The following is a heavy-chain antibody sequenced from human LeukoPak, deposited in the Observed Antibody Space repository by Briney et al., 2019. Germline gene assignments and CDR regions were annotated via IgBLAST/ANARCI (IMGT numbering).Heavy chain of an antibody. CDR3: ARGPKGDYGEDY. CDR2: ISSSSSYI. J-gene: IGHJ4*02. Sequence: TPGGSLRLSCAASGFTFSSYSMNWVRQAPGKGLEWVSSISSSSSYIYYADSVKGRFTVSRDNAKNSLYLQMNSLRAEDTAVYYCARGPKGDYGEDYWGQGTLGTVSS. V-gene: IGHV3-21*01. D-gene: IGHD4-17*01. CDR1: GFTFSSYS.